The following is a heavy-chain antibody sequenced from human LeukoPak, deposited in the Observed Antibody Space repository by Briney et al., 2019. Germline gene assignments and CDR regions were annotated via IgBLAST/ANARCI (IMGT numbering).Heavy chain of an antibody. Sequence: ASVKVSCKASGYTFTSYYMHWVRQAPGQGLEWMGIINPSGGSTSYAQKFQGRVTMTRDTSTSTVYMELSSLRSEDTAVYYCARASLYSGSYRTSYAFDIWGQGTMVTVSS. J-gene: IGHJ3*02. CDR3: ARASLYSGSYRTSYAFDI. CDR1: GYTFTSYY. V-gene: IGHV1-46*01. CDR2: INPSGGST. D-gene: IGHD1-26*01.